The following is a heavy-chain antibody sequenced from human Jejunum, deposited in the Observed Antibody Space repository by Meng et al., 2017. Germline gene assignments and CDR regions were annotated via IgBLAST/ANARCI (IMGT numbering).Heavy chain of an antibody. CDR2: IYRSGST. D-gene: IGHD2-2*02. J-gene: IGHJ4*02. V-gene: IGHV4-4*02. CDR1: GASISSSTW. Sequence: QVQLQESGPSLVTPSGTLSLTCAVSGASISSSTWWSWVRQPPGKGLEWIGEIYRSGSTYYNPSLKSRVTISVDKSNNQFSLKLSSVTAADTAVYYCARDSTNTLGSQTYYFDYWGQGTLVTVSS. CDR3: ARDSTNTLGSQTYYFDY.